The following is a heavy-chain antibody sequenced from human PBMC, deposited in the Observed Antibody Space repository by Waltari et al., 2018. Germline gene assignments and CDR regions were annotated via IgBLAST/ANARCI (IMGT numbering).Heavy chain of an antibody. Sequence: EVQVVESGGGLVQPGGSLRLSCAASGFTVSSNYLNWVRQAPGKGLEWDSVIYSGVDTYYADSVKGRFTMSRDNSENTLFLQMNSLRPEDTAVYYCARSKGVVPAAIYNWGQGTLVTVSS. CDR3: ARSKGVVPAAIYN. D-gene: IGHD2-2*01. CDR1: GFTVSSNY. J-gene: IGHJ4*02. V-gene: IGHV3-66*02. CDR2: IYSGVDT.